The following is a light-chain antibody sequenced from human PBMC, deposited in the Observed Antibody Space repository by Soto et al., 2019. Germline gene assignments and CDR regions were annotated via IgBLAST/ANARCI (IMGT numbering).Light chain of an antibody. CDR1: SSNIGAGYD. CDR3: QSYDSSLSGFYV. V-gene: IGLV1-40*01. J-gene: IGLJ1*01. Sequence: QSVLTQPPSVSGAPGQRVTISCTDSSSNIGAGYDVHWYQQLPGTAPKLLIYGNSNRPSGVPDRFSGSKSGTSASLAITGLQAEDEADYYCQSYDSSLSGFYVFGTGTKLTVL. CDR2: GNS.